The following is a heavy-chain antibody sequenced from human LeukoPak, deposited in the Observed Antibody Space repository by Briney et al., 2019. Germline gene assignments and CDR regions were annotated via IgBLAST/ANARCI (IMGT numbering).Heavy chain of an antibody. Sequence: ASVKVSCKSSGYTFTGYYMHWVRQAPGQGLEWMGWINPNSGGAKYAQNFQGRVIMTTDTSISTAYMELTSLRSDDTAVYYCARSSPPTYYHFYYYMDVWGKGSTVTVSS. J-gene: IGHJ6*03. D-gene: IGHD6-13*01. V-gene: IGHV1-2*02. CDR3: ARSSPPTYYHFYYYMDV. CDR1: GYTFTGYY. CDR2: INPNSGGA.